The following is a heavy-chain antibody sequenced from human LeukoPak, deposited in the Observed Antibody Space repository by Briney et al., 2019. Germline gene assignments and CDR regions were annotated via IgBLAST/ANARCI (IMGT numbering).Heavy chain of an antibody. J-gene: IGHJ6*04. CDR2: INHSGST. CDR3: ARATYYYGSGALRFYYYGMDV. V-gene: IGHV4-34*01. D-gene: IGHD3-10*01. Sequence: PSETLSLTSAVYGGSFCGHYWSWIRQPPGKGLEWIGEINHSGSTNYNPSLKSRVTISVDTSTNQFSLKMSSVTAAETAVYYCARATYYYGSGALRFYYYGMDVWGKGTTVTVSS. CDR1: GGSFCGHY.